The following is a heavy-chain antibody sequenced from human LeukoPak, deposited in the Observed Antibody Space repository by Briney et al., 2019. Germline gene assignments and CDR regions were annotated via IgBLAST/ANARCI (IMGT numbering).Heavy chain of an antibody. CDR1: GGFISTSGYY. CDR2: IDDRRST. D-gene: IGHD2-21*01. CDR3: ATPAFCCGPGCSPTRDYHYMDV. Sequence: SETLSLTCSVSGGFISTSGYYWGWIRQPPGKGLEWIGTIDDRRSTYYNPSLESRVAISVHTSQNQFSLRLSSVTASDTAVYYCATPAFCCGPGCSPTRDYHYMDVWGKGTTVTVSS. J-gene: IGHJ6*03. V-gene: IGHV4-39*01.